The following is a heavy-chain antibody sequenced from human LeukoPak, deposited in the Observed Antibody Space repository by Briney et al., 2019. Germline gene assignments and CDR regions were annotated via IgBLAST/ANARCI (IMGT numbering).Heavy chain of an antibody. D-gene: IGHD7-27*01. CDR1: GVTFSNYA. CDR2: IIPVLDVT. Sequence: SVNVSCKVSGVTFSNYAITWVRQAPGQGLECMGRIIPVLDVTDYAQMFQGRLTITADSSTSTAYMELTSLTSEDTAIYYCARGDVSTSNWENFHFWGRGAMLTVSP. J-gene: IGHJ4*02. CDR3: ARGDVSTSNWENFHF. V-gene: IGHV1-69*04.